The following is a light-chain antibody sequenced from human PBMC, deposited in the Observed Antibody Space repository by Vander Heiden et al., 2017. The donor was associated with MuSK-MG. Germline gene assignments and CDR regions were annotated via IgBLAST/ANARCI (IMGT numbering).Light chain of an antibody. CDR3: QQYNSDPYT. CDR2: KAS. CDR1: QSISSW. V-gene: IGKV1-5*03. J-gene: IGKJ2*01. Sequence: DIQMTQSPSTLSASVGDRVTITCRASQSISSWLAWYQQKPGKAPKLLIYKASSLESGVPSRFSGSGSGTEFTLTISSLKPDDFATYYCQQYNSDPYTFGQGTKLEIK.